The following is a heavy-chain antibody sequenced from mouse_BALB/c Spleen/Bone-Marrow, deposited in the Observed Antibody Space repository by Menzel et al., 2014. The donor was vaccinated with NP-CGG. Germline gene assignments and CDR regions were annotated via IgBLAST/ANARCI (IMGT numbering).Heavy chain of an antibody. Sequence: VQLKQSGAELVKPGASVKLSCTASGFNIKDTYMHWVKQRPEQGLEWIGRIDPVNGNIKYDPKIQGKATITADTSSNTAYLQLSSLTSEDTAVYYCAPYYYGRWFANWGQGTLVTVSA. D-gene: IGHD1-1*01. V-gene: IGHV14-3*02. J-gene: IGHJ3*01. CDR3: APYYYGRWFAN. CDR2: IDPVNGNI. CDR1: GFNIKDTY.